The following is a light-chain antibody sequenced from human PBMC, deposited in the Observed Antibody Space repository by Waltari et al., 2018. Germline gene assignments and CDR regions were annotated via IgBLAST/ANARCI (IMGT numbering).Light chain of an antibody. Sequence: DIVFTQSPATLSLSPAQRATLPCRANQSVSSFLAWYQQKPGQAPRLLIYDASNRATGIPARFSGSGSGTDFTLTISSLEPEDFAVYYCQHRRNWPSYTFGQGTKLEI. J-gene: IGKJ2*01. V-gene: IGKV3-11*01. CDR3: QHRRNWPSYT. CDR1: QSVSSF. CDR2: DAS.